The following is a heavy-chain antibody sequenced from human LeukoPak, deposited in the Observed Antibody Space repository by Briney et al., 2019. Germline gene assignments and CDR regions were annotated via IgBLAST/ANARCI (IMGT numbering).Heavy chain of an antibody. CDR3: ARCGYSNEYYFDY. CDR2: ISYDGSNK. CDR1: GSTFSSYA. Sequence: GRSLRLSCEATGSTFSSYARHWVRQAPGKRLEWVAVISYDGSNKYYADSVKGQFTISRDNSKNTLYLQMNSLRAEDTAVYYCARCGYSNEYYFDYWGQGTLVTVSS. J-gene: IGHJ4*02. V-gene: IGHV3-30-3*01. D-gene: IGHD4-11*01.